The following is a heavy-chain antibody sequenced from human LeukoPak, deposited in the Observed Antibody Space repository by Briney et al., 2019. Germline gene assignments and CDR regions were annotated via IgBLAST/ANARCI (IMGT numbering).Heavy chain of an antibody. D-gene: IGHD5-24*01. CDR3: ARVPEMATAKFDY. CDR2: IYYSGST. V-gene: IGHV4-59*08. Sequence: SETLSLTCTVSGGSISSYYWSWIRQPPGKGLEWIGHIYYSGSTNYNPSLKNRVTISVDTSKNQFSLKLSSVTAADTAVYYCARVPEMATAKFDYWGQGTLVTVSS. CDR1: GGSISSYY. J-gene: IGHJ4*02.